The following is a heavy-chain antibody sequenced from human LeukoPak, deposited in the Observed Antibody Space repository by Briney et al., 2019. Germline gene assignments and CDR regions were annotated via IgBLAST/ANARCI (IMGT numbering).Heavy chain of an antibody. CDR1: GFTFSSYE. V-gene: IGHV3-48*03. Sequence: GGSLRLSCAASGFTFSSYEMNWARQAPGKGLEWVSYISSSGSTIYYADSVKGRFTISRDNAKNSLYLQMNSLRAEDTAVYYCARGFRDIVVVVAATDYWGQGTLVTVSS. J-gene: IGHJ4*02. D-gene: IGHD2-15*01. CDR2: ISSSGSTI. CDR3: ARGFRDIVVVVAATDY.